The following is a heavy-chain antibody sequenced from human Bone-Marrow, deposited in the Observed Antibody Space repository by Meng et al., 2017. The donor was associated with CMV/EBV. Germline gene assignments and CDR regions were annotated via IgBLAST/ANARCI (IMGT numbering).Heavy chain of an antibody. CDR2: INPNSGGT. CDR3: ARDPSYNWFDP. V-gene: IGHV1-2*02. J-gene: IGHJ5*02. CDR1: GYTFTSYD. Sequence: ASVKVSCKASGYTFTSYDINWVRQATGQGLEWMGWINPNSGGTNYAQKFQGRVTMTRDTSISTAYMELSRLRSDDTAVYYCARDPSYNWFDPWGQGTLVTVSS.